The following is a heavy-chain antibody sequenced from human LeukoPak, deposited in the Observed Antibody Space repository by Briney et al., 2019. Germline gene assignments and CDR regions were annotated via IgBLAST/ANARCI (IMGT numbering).Heavy chain of an antibody. CDR1: GFTFSSYG. J-gene: IGHJ5*01. V-gene: IGHV3-30*03. Sequence: GGSLRLSCAVFGFTFSSYGMQWVRQAPGKGLEWVAVVSYDGTNKFYADSVKGRFTISRDNSGNIISLQMNNLTTEDTATYYCAREKFDSWGQGALVTVSP. CDR2: VSYDGTNK. CDR3: AREKFDS.